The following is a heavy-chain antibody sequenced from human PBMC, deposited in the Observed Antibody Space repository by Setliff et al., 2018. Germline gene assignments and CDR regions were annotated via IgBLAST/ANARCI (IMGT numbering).Heavy chain of an antibody. CDR3: ARDGSVRGVDEYFDY. Sequence: GGSLILSCAASGFTFNNYAMHWVRQAPGKGLEWVAVISFDGSDKYYADSVKGRFAISRDNSKSTLYLQMNNLRAEDTAVYFCARDGSVRGVDEYFDYWGQGTLVTVSS. CDR2: ISFDGSDK. V-gene: IGHV3-30*09. CDR1: GFTFNNYA. J-gene: IGHJ4*02. D-gene: IGHD1-26*01.